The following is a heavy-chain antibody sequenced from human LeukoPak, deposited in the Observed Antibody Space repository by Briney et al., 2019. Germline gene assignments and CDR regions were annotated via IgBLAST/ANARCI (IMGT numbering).Heavy chain of an antibody. CDR1: GFTFNSYA. Sequence: GGSLRLSCAASGFTFNSYAMSWVRQAPGKGLEWASAISGSGGSTYYADSVKGRFTISRDNSKYTLYLQMNSLRAEDTAVYYCVKDGGYCSSTSCYTVPAQHWGQGTLVTVSS. J-gene: IGHJ1*01. D-gene: IGHD2-2*02. CDR2: ISGSGGST. V-gene: IGHV3-23*01. CDR3: VKDGGYCSSTSCYTVPAQH.